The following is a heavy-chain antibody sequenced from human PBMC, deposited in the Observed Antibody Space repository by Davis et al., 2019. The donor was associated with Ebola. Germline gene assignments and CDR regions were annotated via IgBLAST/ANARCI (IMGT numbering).Heavy chain of an antibody. V-gene: IGHV3-53*04. CDR1: GFTFSSYG. CDR2: IYSGGST. Sequence: GESLKISCAASGFTFSSYGMHWVRQAPGKGLEWVSVIYSGGSTYYADSVKGRFTISRHNSKNTLYLQMNSLRAEDTAVYYCARGWNYGMDVWGQGTTVTVSS. J-gene: IGHJ6*02. D-gene: IGHD1-1*01. CDR3: ARGWNYGMDV.